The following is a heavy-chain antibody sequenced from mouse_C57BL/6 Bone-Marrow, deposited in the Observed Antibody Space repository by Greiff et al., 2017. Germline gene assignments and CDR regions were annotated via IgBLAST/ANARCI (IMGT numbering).Heavy chain of an antibody. CDR2: IHPSASDT. Sequence: VQLQESGAELVKPGASVKVSCKASGYTFTSYWMHWVKQRPGQGLEWIGRIHPSASDTNYNQKFKGKATLTVDKSSSTAYMQLSSLTSEDSAVYYCAIPYGSSYRWYFDVWGTGTTVTVSS. D-gene: IGHD1-1*01. CDR1: GYTFTSYW. J-gene: IGHJ1*03. V-gene: IGHV1-74*01. CDR3: AIPYGSSYRWYFDV.